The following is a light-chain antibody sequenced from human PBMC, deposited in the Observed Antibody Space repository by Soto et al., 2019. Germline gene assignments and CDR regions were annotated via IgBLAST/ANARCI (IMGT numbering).Light chain of an antibody. V-gene: IGLV1-40*01. CDR1: SSNIGAGYL. Sequence: QSVLTQPPSVSGAPGQRITISCTGSSSNIGAGYLVHWYQQLPGTAPKLLIFGNTIRPSGVPDRFSGSRSGLAITGLQAEDEADYYCQSYDSSLSGYVFGTGTRSPS. J-gene: IGLJ1*01. CDR3: QSYDSSLSGYV. CDR2: GNT.